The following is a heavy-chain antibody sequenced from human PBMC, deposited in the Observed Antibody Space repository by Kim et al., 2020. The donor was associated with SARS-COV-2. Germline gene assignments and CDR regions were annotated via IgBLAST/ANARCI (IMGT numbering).Heavy chain of an antibody. CDR1: GFTVSDAW. D-gene: IGHD3-22*01. V-gene: IGHV3-15*01. CDR2: IKSNNDGGTT. Sequence: GGSLRLSCAASGFTVSDAWMSWVRQAPGKGLEWVGHIKSNNDGGTTEYAAPVKGRFTISRDDSQSTLYLQMNSLRTEDTAIYYCTTEDDSLGYYHIIHY. J-gene: IGHJ6*01. CDR3: TTEDDSLGYYHIIHY.